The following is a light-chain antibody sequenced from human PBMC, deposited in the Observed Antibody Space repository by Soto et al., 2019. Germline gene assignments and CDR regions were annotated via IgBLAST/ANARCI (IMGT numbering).Light chain of an antibody. CDR1: SSDVGGYNY. J-gene: IGLJ2*01. Sequence: QSVLTQPASVSGSPGQSITISCTGTSSDVGGYNYVSWYQKNPGKAPKLMIYDVSNRPSGVSNRFSGSKSGNTASLTISGLQAEDEADYYCSSYTSSSTPVVFGGGTKLTVL. CDR3: SSYTSSSTPVV. V-gene: IGLV2-14*01. CDR2: DVS.